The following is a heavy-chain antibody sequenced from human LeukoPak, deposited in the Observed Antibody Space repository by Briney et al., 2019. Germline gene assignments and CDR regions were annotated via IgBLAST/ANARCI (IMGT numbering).Heavy chain of an antibody. CDR2: IIPIFGTA. CDR3: ARIQQWLVPNNWFDP. CDR1: GGTFSSYA. Sequence: WASVKVSCKASGGTFSSYAISWVRQAPGQWLEWMGGIIPIFGTANYAQKFQGRVTITADESTSTAYMELSSLRSEDTAVYYCARIQQWLVPNNWFDPWGQGTLVTVSS. J-gene: IGHJ5*02. V-gene: IGHV1-69*13. D-gene: IGHD6-19*01.